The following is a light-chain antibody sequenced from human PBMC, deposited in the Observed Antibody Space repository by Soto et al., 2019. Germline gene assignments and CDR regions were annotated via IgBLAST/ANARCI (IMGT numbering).Light chain of an antibody. CDR2: DAS. Sequence: EIVLTQSPGTLSLSPGERATLFCRASQSIATSQLAWYQQKPGQAPRLLIYDASNRATGIPARFSGSGSGTDFTLTISSLEPEDFAVYYCQQRSNWRVTFGPGTKVDIK. V-gene: IGKV3-11*01. CDR3: QQRSNWRVT. CDR1: QSIATSQ. J-gene: IGKJ3*01.